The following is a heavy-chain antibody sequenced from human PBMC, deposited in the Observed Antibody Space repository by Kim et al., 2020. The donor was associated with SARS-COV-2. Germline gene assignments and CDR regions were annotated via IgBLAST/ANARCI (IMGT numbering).Heavy chain of an antibody. D-gene: IGHD6-19*01. CDR2: INHSGST. CDR1: GGSFSGYY. Sequence: SETLSLTCAVYGGSFSGYYWSWIRQPPGKGLEWIGEINHSGSTNYNPSLKSRVTISVDTSKNQFSLKLSSVTAAGTAVYYCARGPIAVAGTWTLEDYWGQGTLVTVSS. CDR3: ARGPIAVAGTWTLEDY. J-gene: IGHJ4*02. V-gene: IGHV4-34*01.